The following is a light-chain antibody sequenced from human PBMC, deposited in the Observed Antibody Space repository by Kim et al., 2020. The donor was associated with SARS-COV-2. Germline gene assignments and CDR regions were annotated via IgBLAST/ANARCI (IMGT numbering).Light chain of an antibody. CDR3: QHYNTYRT. CDR1: QSVSTW. CDR2: KAS. V-gene: IGKV1-5*03. J-gene: IGKJ1*01. Sequence: SASVGDRVTITCRARQSVSTWLAWYQQKQGKAHKLLIYKASSLETGVPSRFSGSGSGTEFNLTISSLEPDDFATYYCQHYNTYRTFGPGTKVDIK.